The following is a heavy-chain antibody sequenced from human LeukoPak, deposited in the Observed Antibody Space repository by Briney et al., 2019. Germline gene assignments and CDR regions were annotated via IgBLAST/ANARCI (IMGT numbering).Heavy chain of an antibody. D-gene: IGHD6-19*01. J-gene: IGHJ4*02. CDR3: ASRGSIAVAGLDY. CDR1: GFTFSSYA. Sequence: GGSLRLSCAASGFTFSSYAMHWVRQAPGKGLEGVAVISYDGSNKYYADSVKGRFTISRDNSKNTLYLQMNSLRAEDTAVYYCASRGSIAVAGLDYWGQGTLVTVSS. CDR2: ISYDGSNK. V-gene: IGHV3-30-3*01.